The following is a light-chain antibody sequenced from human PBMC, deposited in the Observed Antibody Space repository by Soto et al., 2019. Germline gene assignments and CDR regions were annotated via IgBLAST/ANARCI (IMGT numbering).Light chain of an antibody. V-gene: IGLV2-14*01. CDR3: SSYTSSSTVV. Sequence: QSVLTQPASVSGSPGQSITISCIGTSSDVGGYNYVSWYQQYPDKAPKVIIYDVRNRPSGVSNRFSGSKSGNTASLTISGLQAEDEADYYCSSYTSSSTVVFGGGTKLTVL. CDR1: SSDVGGYNY. CDR2: DVR. J-gene: IGLJ2*01.